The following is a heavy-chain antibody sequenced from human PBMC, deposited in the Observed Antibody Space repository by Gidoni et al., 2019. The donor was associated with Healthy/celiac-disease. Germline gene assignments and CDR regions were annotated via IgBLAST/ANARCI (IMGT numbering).Heavy chain of an antibody. Sequence: QVQLVESGGGVVQPGRSLRLSCASSGFTFSSYGMHWVRQAPGKGLEWVAVISYDGSNKYYADSVKGRFTISRDNSKNTLYLQMNSLRAEDTAVYYCAKDGITMVRGVIITPEYYFDYWGQGTLVTVSS. CDR1: GFTFSSYG. V-gene: IGHV3-30*18. CDR3: AKDGITMVRGVIITPEYYFDY. J-gene: IGHJ4*02. D-gene: IGHD3-10*01. CDR2: ISYDGSNK.